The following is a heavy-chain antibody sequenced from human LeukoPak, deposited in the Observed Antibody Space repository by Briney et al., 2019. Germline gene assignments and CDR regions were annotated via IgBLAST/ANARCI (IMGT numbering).Heavy chain of an antibody. CDR1: GYTFTSYG. Sequence: ASVKVSCKASGYTFTSYGISWVRQAPGQGLEWMGWINPNSGGTNYAQKFQGRVTMTRDTSISTAYMELSRLRSDDTAVYYCARDLERYYDLEGRSGYWGQGTLVTVSS. CDR3: ARDLERYYDLEGRSGY. D-gene: IGHD3-3*01. J-gene: IGHJ4*02. CDR2: INPNSGGT. V-gene: IGHV1-2*02.